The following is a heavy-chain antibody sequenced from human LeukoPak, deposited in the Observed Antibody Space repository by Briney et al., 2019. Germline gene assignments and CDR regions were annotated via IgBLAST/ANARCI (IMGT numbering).Heavy chain of an antibody. Sequence: GASVKVSCKAPGYTFTFYYIHWMRQAPGQGLEWMGWISAYNGNTNYAQKLQGRVTMTTDTSTSTAYMELRSLRSDDTAVYYCARDRGYDLPMDVWGQGTTVTVSS. CDR1: GYTFTFYY. D-gene: IGHD5-12*01. J-gene: IGHJ6*02. V-gene: IGHV1-18*04. CDR3: ARDRGYDLPMDV. CDR2: ISAYNGNT.